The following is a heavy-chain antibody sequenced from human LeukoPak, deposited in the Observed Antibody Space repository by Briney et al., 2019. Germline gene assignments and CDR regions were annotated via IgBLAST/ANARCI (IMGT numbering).Heavy chain of an antibody. J-gene: IGHJ4*02. CDR3: ARVMVRGVIPYYFDY. Sequence: PSETLSLTCTVSGGSISSSSYYWGWIRQPPGKGLEWIGSIYYSGSTYYNPSLKSRVTISVDKSKNQFSLKLSSVTAADTAVYYCARVMVRGVIPYYFDYWGQGTLVTVSS. V-gene: IGHV4-39*07. D-gene: IGHD3-10*01. CDR1: GGSISSSSYY. CDR2: IYYSGST.